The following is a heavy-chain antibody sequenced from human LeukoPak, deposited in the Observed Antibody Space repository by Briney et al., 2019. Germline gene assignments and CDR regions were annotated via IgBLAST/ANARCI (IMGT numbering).Heavy chain of an antibody. V-gene: IGHV1-8*01. D-gene: IGHD1-14*01. J-gene: IGHJ4*02. CDR3: VRVPPGTTIYAY. CDR2: MNPNNSDI. CDR1: GYTFTSYH. Sequence: ASVKVSCKASGYTFTSYHINWVRQATGQGLEWVGWMNPNNSDIGYAQKFQGRVTMTRNTSIGTAYMELSSLRSEDTAIYYCVRVPPGTTIYAYWGQGTLVTVAS.